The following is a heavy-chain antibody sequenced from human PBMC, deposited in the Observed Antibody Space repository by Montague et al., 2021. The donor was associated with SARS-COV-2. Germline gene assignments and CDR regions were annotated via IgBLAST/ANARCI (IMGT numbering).Heavy chain of an antibody. CDR1: GGSISSSSYY. D-gene: IGHD3-9*01. Sequence: SETLSLTCTVSGGSISSSSYYWGWIRQPPGKGLEWIGSIYYSGSTYYNPSLKSRVTISVDTSKNQFSLKLSSVTAADTAVNYCVRSRAERYFAWTKLDAHVNPYYLDYWGQGTLVTVSS. J-gene: IGHJ4*02. CDR2: IYYSGST. CDR3: VRSRAERYFAWTKLDAHVNPYYLDY. V-gene: IGHV4-39*01.